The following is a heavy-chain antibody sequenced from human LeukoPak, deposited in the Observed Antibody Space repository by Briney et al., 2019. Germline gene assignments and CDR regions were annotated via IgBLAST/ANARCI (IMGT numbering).Heavy chain of an antibody. Sequence: SETLSLTCTVSGGSISSSSYYWGWIRQPPEKGLEWIGTIYYSGSTYYNPSLKSRVTISVDTSKNQFALKLSSVTAADTAVYYCARHSNYYDSSDNVIPSSFYYWGQGTLVTVSS. V-gene: IGHV4-39*01. J-gene: IGHJ4*02. CDR3: ARHSNYYDSSDNVIPSSFYY. D-gene: IGHD3-22*01. CDR2: IYYSGST. CDR1: GGSISSSSYY.